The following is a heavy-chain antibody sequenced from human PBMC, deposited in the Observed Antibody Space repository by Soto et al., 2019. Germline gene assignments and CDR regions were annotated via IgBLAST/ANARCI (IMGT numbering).Heavy chain of an antibody. CDR2: ISSGGGST. J-gene: IGHJ6*02. CDR1: GFTFSDYY. Sequence: PWGSLRLSCAASGFTFSDYYMTWIRQAPGKGLEWVSYISSGGGSTDSADSVKGRFAISRDNAENSLSLQMNGLRAEDTAVYYCARVHMMLFSYYYAMDVWGQGTTVTVSS. V-gene: IGHV3-11*01. CDR3: ARVHMMLFSYYYAMDV. D-gene: IGHD3-16*01.